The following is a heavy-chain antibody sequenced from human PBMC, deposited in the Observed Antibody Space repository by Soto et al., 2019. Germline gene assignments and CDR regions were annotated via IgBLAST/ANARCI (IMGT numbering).Heavy chain of an antibody. V-gene: IGHV3-23*01. Sequence: GGSLRLSCAASAFPFSNYAMSWVRQAPGKGLEWVSGINDSGASTDHADSVKGRFTISRDNSKNTIYLQMNSLRVDDTAVYYCAKGRPSGAYAYFDHWGQGTLVTV. J-gene: IGHJ4*02. D-gene: IGHD2-15*01. CDR2: INDSGAST. CDR1: AFPFSNYA. CDR3: AKGRPSGAYAYFDH.